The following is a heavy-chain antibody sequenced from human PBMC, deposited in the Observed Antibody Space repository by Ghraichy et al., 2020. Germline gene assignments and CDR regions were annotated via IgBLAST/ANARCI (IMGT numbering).Heavy chain of an antibody. Sequence: SETLSLTCTVSGGSISSGGYYWSWIRQHPGKGLEWIGYIYYSGSTYYNPSLKSRVTISVDTSKNQFSLKLSSVTAADTAVYYCAREGAEDQLLHGMDVWGQGTTVTVSS. V-gene: IGHV4-31*03. CDR2: IYYSGST. J-gene: IGHJ6*02. CDR3: AREGAEDQLLHGMDV. D-gene: IGHD2-2*01. CDR1: GGSISSGGYY.